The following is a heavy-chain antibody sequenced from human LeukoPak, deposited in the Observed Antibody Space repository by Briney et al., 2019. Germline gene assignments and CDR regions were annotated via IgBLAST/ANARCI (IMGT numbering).Heavy chain of an antibody. Sequence: PSDTLSLTCTVSGGSISSYYWSWIRQPPGKGLEWIGYIYYSGSTNYNPSLKSRVTISVDTSKNQFSLKLSSVTAADTAVYYCARSAAADLFYYYYGMDVWGQGTTVTVSS. D-gene: IGHD6-13*01. CDR1: GGSISSYY. V-gene: IGHV4-59*08. CDR2: IYYSGST. J-gene: IGHJ6*02. CDR3: ARSAAADLFYYYYGMDV.